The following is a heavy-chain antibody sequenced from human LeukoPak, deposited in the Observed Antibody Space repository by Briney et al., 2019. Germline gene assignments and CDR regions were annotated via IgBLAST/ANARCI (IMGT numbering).Heavy chain of an antibody. V-gene: IGHV3-9*01. Sequence: SLRLSCAASGFTFDDYAMHWVRQAPGKGLEWVSGISWNSGSTGYADSVKGRFTISRDNAKNSLYLQMNSLRAEDTALYYCAKDQGYGSGYGMDVWGQGTTVTVSS. CDR1: GFTFDDYA. D-gene: IGHD3-10*01. CDR2: ISWNSGST. J-gene: IGHJ6*02. CDR3: AKDQGYGSGYGMDV.